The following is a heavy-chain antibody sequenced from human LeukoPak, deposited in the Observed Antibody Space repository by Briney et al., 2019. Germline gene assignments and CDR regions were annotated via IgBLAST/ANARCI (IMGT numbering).Heavy chain of an antibody. CDR2: ISGSGGST. CDR1: GFTFSSYA. CDR3: AKDTFWSGSNWFDP. J-gene: IGHJ5*02. Sequence: PGGSLRLPCAASGFTFSSYAMSWVRQAPGKGLEWVSAISGSGGSTYYADSVKGRFTISRDNSKNTLYLQMNSLRAEDTAVYYCAKDTFWSGSNWFDPWGQGTLVTVSS. D-gene: IGHD3-3*01. V-gene: IGHV3-23*01.